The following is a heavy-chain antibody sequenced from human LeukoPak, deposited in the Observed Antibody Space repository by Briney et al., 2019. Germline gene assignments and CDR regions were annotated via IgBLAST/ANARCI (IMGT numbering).Heavy chain of an antibody. CDR3: AKRCGGDCYWYFDL. D-gene: IGHD2-21*02. J-gene: IGHJ2*01. CDR2: ISGSGGST. V-gene: IGHV3-23*01. Sequence: GGSLRLSCAASGFTFSSYAMSWVRQALGKGLEWVSAISGSGGSTYYADSVKGRFTISRDNSKNTLYLQMNSLRAEDTAVYYCAKRCGGDCYWYFDLWGRGTLVTVSS. CDR1: GFTFSSYA.